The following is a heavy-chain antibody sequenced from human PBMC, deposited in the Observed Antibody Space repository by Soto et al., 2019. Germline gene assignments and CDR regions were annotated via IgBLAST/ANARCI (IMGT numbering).Heavy chain of an antibody. CDR3: ARVYSSGYLDGPGDYWFDL. J-gene: IGHJ5*02. Sequence: SETLSLTCAVYGGSVNGYYWNWIRQPPGKGLEWIAYTAYTRNTNYNPSLKIRVTISMNTSKNQVSLKLTSVTAADTSVYYCARVYSSGYLDGPGDYWFDLWGQGTLVTVSS. CDR1: GGSVNGYY. V-gene: IGHV4-59*02. D-gene: IGHD3-10*01. CDR2: TAYTRNT.